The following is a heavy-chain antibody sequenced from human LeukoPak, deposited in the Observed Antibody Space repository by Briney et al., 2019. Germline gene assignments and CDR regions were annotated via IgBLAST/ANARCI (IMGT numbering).Heavy chain of an antibody. Sequence: SETLSLTCTVSGGSISSYYWSWLRQPPGKGLEWIGYIYYSGSTNYNPSLKSRVTISVDTSKNQFSLKLSSVTAADTAVYYCAGASPDYYGSGSLLAFDIWGQGTMVTVSS. CDR3: AGASPDYYGSGSLLAFDI. V-gene: IGHV4-59*01. D-gene: IGHD3-10*01. CDR1: GGSISSYY. J-gene: IGHJ3*02. CDR2: IYYSGST.